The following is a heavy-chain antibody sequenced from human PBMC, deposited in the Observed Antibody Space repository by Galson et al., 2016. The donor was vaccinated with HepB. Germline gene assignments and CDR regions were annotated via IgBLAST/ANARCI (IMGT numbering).Heavy chain of an antibody. CDR1: GFTFSSYG. D-gene: IGHD4/OR15-4a*01. Sequence: SLRLSCAASGFTFSSYGMHWVRQAPGKGLEWLAVISYDGSNKYYADSVKGRFTISRDNSKNTLYLQMNSLTTEDTAVYYCARDDYSGGRGSPDYWGQGTLVTVSS. J-gene: IGHJ4*02. CDR2: ISYDGSNK. V-gene: IGHV3-30*03. CDR3: ARDDYSGGRGSPDY.